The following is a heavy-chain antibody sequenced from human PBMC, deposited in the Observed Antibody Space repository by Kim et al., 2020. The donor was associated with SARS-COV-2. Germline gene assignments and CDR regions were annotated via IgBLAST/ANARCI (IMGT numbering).Heavy chain of an antibody. J-gene: IGHJ3*02. V-gene: IGHV3-48*03. CDR3: ARVRRYCGGDCSDAFDI. CDR2: ISSSGSTI. CDR1: GFTFSSYE. D-gene: IGHD2-21*02. Sequence: GGSLRLSCAASGFTFSSYEMNWVRQAPGKGLEWVSYISSSGSTIYYADSVKGRFTISRDNAKNSLYLQMNSLRAEDTAVYYCARVRRYCGGDCSDAFDIWGQGTMVTVSS.